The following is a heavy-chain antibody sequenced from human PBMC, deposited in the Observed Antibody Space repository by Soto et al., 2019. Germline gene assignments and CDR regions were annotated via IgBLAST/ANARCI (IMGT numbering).Heavy chain of an antibody. Sequence: QMQLVQSGPEVKKPGTSVKVSCKASGFTFTSSAVQWVRQARGQRLEWIGWIVVGSGNTNYAQKFQERVTITRDMSTSTAYMELSSLRCEDTAVYYCAADGRGGGWYSYGMDVWGQGTTVTVSS. CDR3: AADGRGGGWYSYGMDV. V-gene: IGHV1-58*01. J-gene: IGHJ6*02. D-gene: IGHD6-19*01. CDR2: IVVGSGNT. CDR1: GFTFTSSA.